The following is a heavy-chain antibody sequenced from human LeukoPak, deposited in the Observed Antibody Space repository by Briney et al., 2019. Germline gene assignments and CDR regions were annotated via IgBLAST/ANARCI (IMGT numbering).Heavy chain of an antibody. Sequence: GGSLRLSCSASGFTFISSWMNWVRQAPGKGLEWVASITPNRSEKYYVDSVRGRFTISRDDDKNSVYLQMNSLRAEDTAVYYCARDRAYKAFDYWGQGNLVSVSS. CDR2: ITPNRSEK. V-gene: IGHV3-7*01. D-gene: IGHD5-24*01. CDR1: GFTFISSW. CDR3: ARDRAYKAFDY. J-gene: IGHJ4*02.